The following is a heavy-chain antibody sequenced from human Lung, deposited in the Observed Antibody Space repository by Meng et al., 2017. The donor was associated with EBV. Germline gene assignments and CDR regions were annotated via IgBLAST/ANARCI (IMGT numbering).Heavy chain of an antibody. D-gene: IGHD2-2*01. Sequence: VQPGDGWKKPGASVKVSCKASGFIFTSYAISWVRQAPGQGLQYMGWISAYNGNTNYAQELQGRATMTTDTSTSTAYMELRSLRFDDTAVYYCARFYCSSTSCPHVLFDYWGQGTLVTASS. CDR2: ISAYNGNT. CDR1: GFIFTSYA. CDR3: ARFYCSSTSCPHVLFDY. V-gene: IGHV1-18*01. J-gene: IGHJ4*02.